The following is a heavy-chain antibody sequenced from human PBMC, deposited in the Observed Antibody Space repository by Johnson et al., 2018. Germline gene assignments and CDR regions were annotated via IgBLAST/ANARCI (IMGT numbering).Heavy chain of an antibody. V-gene: IGHV3-13*05. D-gene: IGHD3-10*01. CDR2: IGTAVDP. CDR1: GFTFSSYD. CDR3: ARAPPHRSGTNFPSYYYYYMDV. J-gene: IGHJ6*03. Sequence: VQLGQSGGGLVQPGGSLRLSCAASGFTFSSYDMHWVRQATGKGLEWVSAIGTAVDPYYPGFVQGRFTPTMENAKNSLYFQMNSLRAGDTAVYSCARAPPHRSGTNFPSYYYYYMDVWGKGPTVTVSS.